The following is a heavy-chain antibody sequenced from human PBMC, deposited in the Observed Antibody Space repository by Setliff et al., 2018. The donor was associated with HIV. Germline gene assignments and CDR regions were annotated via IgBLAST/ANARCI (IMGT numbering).Heavy chain of an antibody. V-gene: IGHV4-39*01. CDR2: IFYSGFT. Sequence: KPSETLSLTCTVSGDSTSTNSPYWAWIRQPPGKGLEWIGTIFYSGFTYYNPSLKSRVSIAVDTSKNQISLRLSSVTVADTAVYYCARHWDYDRSSSYFRAFDIWGQGTMVTVSS. CDR3: ARHWDYDRSSSYFRAFDI. CDR1: GDSTSTNSPY. D-gene: IGHD3-22*01. J-gene: IGHJ3*02.